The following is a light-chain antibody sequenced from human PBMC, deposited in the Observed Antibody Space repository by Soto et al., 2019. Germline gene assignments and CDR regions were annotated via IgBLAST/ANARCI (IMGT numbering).Light chain of an antibody. CDR3: SSYAGSKNFV. V-gene: IGLV2-8*01. CDR2: EVS. J-gene: IGLJ1*01. CDR1: SGDIGAYIY. Sequence: QSLLTQPPSASGSPGQSVTISCTGTSGDIGAYIYVSWYQQHPGKAPKLMISEVSRRPSGVPKRSSGSKSGNTASLTVSGLQADDEAHYYCSSYAGSKNFVVGNGTKVTVL.